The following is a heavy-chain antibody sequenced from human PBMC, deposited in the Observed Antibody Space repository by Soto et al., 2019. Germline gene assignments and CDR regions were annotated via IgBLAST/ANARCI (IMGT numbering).Heavy chain of an antibody. CDR3: ARSDYDSCIAYYTEPDY. CDR2: IRVYNGHT. Sequence: QVELVQSGGEVKKPGASVKVSCKASGYSFTSYVITWVRQAPGEGLEWMGWIRVYNGHTTYSQKFQDRVIMTTDTSASVDFRELRSLTSDVTAFYYSARSDYDSCIAYYTEPDYWGQGTHDPVSS. J-gene: IGHJ4*02. V-gene: IGHV1-18*01. D-gene: IGHD3-3*01. CDR1: GYSFTSYV.